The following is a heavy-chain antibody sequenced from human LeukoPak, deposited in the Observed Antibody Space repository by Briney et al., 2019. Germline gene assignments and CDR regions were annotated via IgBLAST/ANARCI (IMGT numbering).Heavy chain of an antibody. Sequence: VSVKVSCKASGYTFTNYGISWVRQAPGQGLEWMGWISAYNGHTKYAQKVQGRVTMTRDTSTSTAYMELRSLRSDDTAVYYCARDGHRRYHYDSSGREDAFDIWGQGTMVTVSS. V-gene: IGHV1-18*01. D-gene: IGHD3-22*01. J-gene: IGHJ3*02. CDR3: ARDGHRRYHYDSSGREDAFDI. CDR2: ISAYNGHT. CDR1: GYTFTNYG.